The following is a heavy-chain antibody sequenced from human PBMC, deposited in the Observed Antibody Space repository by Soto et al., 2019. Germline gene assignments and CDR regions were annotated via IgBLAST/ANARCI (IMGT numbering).Heavy chain of an antibody. CDR2: ISAYNGNT. D-gene: IGHD6-6*01. Sequence: QVQLVQSGAEVKKPGASVKVSCKASGYTFTSYGISWVRQAPGQGLERMGWISAYNGNTNYAQKLQGRVTMTTDTSTSTAYMELRSLRSDDTAVYYCAREGRAAREDAPTFIDYWGQGTLVTVSS. V-gene: IGHV1-18*04. CDR3: AREGRAAREDAPTFIDY. CDR1: GYTFTSYG. J-gene: IGHJ4*02.